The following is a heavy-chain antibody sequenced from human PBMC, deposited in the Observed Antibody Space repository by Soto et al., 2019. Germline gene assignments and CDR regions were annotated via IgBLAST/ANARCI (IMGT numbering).Heavy chain of an antibody. CDR1: GGTFSSYA. J-gene: IGHJ2*01. V-gene: IGHV1-69*13. D-gene: IGHD3-22*01. CDR2: IIPIFGTA. CDR3: ARDPGLRSSGFDWYFDL. Sequence: SVKVSCKASGGTFSSYAISWVRQAPGQGLEWMGGIIPIFGTANYAQKFQGRVTITADESTSTAYMELSSLRSEDTAVYYCARDPGLRSSGFDWYFDLWGRGTLVTVSS.